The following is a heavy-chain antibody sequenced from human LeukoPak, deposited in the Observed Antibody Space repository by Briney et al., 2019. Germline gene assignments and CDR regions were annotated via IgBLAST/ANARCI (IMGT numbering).Heavy chain of an antibody. CDR2: ISGSGGST. Sequence: PGGSLRLSCAASGFTFSSYAMSWVRQAPGKGLEWVSAISGSGGSTYYADSVKGRFTISRDNSKNTLNLQMNSLRAEDTAVYYCAKWDSLPYYYYGMDVWGQGTTATVSS. J-gene: IGHJ6*02. CDR1: GFTFSSYA. D-gene: IGHD1-26*01. CDR3: AKWDSLPYYYYGMDV. V-gene: IGHV3-23*01.